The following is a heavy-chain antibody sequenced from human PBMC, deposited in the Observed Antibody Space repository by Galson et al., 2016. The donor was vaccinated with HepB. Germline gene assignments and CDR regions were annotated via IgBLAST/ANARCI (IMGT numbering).Heavy chain of an antibody. V-gene: IGHV2-5*02. CDR3: VHRQRKKFSLLTGFAYYFDY. CDR1: GFSLSTSGVG. CDR2: VYWDDDK. Sequence: PALVKPTQTLTLTCTFSGFSLSTSGVGVGWIRQPPGKALKWLALVYWDDDKRYSPSLKSRLTITKDTSKNQVVLIMTNMDPVDTGTYYCVHRQRKKFSLLTGFAYYFDYWGQGTLVTVSS. D-gene: IGHD3-9*01. J-gene: IGHJ4*02.